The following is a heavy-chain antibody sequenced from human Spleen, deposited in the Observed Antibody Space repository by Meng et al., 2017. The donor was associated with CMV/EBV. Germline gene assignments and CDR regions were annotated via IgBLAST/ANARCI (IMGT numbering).Heavy chain of an antibody. CDR1: GGSFSGYS. Sequence: VDGGSFSGYSWSRIRQPPGKGMEWIGEINHSGTTNYNPSLKSRVTISVDTSKNQFSLKLSSVTAADTAVYYCARSYGGSHFYYFDYWGQGTLVTVSS. V-gene: IGHV4-34*01. J-gene: IGHJ4*02. D-gene: IGHD4-23*01. CDR2: INHSGTT. CDR3: ARSYGGSHFYYFDY.